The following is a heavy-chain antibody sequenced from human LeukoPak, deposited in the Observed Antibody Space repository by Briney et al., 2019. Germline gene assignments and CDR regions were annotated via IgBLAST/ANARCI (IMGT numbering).Heavy chain of an antibody. V-gene: IGHV4-59*08. Sequence: SETLSLTRNDSGGSISTYYCSWIRQPPGKGLEWIGYIFDGGVTSYNPSLKGRVTISVDSPKNRFSLRLTSLTAVDTALYYCARHGGTLDYFDYWGPGSLVTGSS. D-gene: IGHD1-26*01. CDR2: IFDGGVT. J-gene: IGHJ4*02. CDR3: ARHGGTLDYFDY. CDR1: GGSISTYY.